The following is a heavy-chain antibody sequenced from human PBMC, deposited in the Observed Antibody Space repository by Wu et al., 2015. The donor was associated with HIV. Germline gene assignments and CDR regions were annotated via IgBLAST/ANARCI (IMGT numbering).Heavy chain of an antibody. Sequence: QVQLVQSGAEVKKPRSSVKISCKASGGTFSNYAISWVRQAPGQGLEWMGGIIPIFGTPNYAQNFQGRVTITTDESMTTAYMELSSLRSEDTAVYYCATPRDTYDTQGFDYWGQGTLITVSS. J-gene: IGHJ4*02. CDR1: GGTFSNYA. V-gene: IGHV1-69*05. CDR3: ATPRDTYDTQGFDY. CDR2: IIPIFGTP. D-gene: IGHD5-18*01.